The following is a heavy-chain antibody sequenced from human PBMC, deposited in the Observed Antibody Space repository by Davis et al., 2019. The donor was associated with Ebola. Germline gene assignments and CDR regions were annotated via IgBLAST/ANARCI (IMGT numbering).Heavy chain of an antibody. Sequence: PGGSLRLSCAASGFTFSSYWMHWVRQTPGTGLVWVSNINGDATITNYADSVKGRFTITRDNAKTTLYLQMNSLRVEDAGLYFCARVATDWFDPWGQGTLVTVSS. V-gene: IGHV3-74*01. CDR2: INGDATIT. CDR1: GFTFSSYW. CDR3: ARVATDWFDP. J-gene: IGHJ5*02.